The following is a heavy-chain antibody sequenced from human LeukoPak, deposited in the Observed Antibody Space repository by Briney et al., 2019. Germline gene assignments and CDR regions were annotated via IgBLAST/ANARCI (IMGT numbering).Heavy chain of an antibody. J-gene: IGHJ5*02. V-gene: IGHV4-34*01. CDR3: ARTTGYQLPFSWFDP. CDR2: INHSGST. D-gene: IGHD2-2*01. CDR1: GGSFSGYY. Sequence: SETLSLTCAVYGGSFSGYYWSWIRQPPGKGLEWIGEINHSGSTNYNPSLKSRVTISVDTSKNQFSLKLSSVTAADTAVYYCARTTGYQLPFSWFDPWGQGTLVTVSS.